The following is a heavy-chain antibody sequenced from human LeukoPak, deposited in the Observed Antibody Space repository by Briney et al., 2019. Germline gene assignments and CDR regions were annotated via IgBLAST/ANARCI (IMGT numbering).Heavy chain of an antibody. J-gene: IGHJ6*02. CDR1: GFTFSSYW. D-gene: IGHD2/OR15-2a*01. V-gene: IGHV3-74*03. Sequence: GGSLRLSCAASGFTFSSYWMNWVRQAPGKGLVWVSRIHSDGSSTTYVDSVKGRFTISRDNAKNTLYLQMNSLRAEDTAVYYCARVGTTSNFYYYYGMDVWGQGTTVTVSS. CDR3: ARVGTTSNFYYYYGMDV. CDR2: IHSDGSST.